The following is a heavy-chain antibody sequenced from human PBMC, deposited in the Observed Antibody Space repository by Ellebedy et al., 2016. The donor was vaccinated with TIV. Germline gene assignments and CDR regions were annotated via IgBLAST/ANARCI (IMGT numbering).Heavy chain of an antibody. CDR2: IYGGGTI. D-gene: IGHD6-6*01. V-gene: IGHV3-53*05. J-gene: IGHJ4*02. CDR3: AITSARPEHFDY. Sequence: GESLKISCAASGFTVSSNFMTWVRQAPGKGLEWVSVIYGGGTIRYADSVKGRFTISRDNSKNTLYLQVNSLRAEDTAVYYCAITSARPEHFDYWGQGTLVTVSS. CDR1: GFTVSSNF.